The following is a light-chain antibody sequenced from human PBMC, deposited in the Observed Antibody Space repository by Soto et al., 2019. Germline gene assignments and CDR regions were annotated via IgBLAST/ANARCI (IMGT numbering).Light chain of an antibody. J-gene: IGKJ4*01. CDR1: QSVSSN. Sequence: EIVMTQSPATLSVSPGERATLSCRASQSVSSNLAWYQQKPGQAPRLLIYHACTRATGIPARFSGSGSGTEFTLTISSLQSEDFAVYYCQQYNKWPLTFGGGTKVEIK. CDR3: QQYNKWPLT. V-gene: IGKV3-15*01. CDR2: HAC.